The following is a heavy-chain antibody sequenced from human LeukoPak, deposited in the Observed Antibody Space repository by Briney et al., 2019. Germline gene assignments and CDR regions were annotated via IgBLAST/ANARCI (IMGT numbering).Heavy chain of an antibody. CDR3: ARRRGGGTFDY. J-gene: IGHJ4*02. Sequence: GESLKISCKGSGNSFTTYWIGWVRQMPGKGLEWMGIIYPGDSDTRYSPSFQGQVTISADRSISAAYPQWSSLKASDTAMYYCARRRGGGTFDYWGQGTLVTVSS. D-gene: IGHD3-16*01. CDR2: IYPGDSDT. V-gene: IGHV5-51*01. CDR1: GNSFTTYW.